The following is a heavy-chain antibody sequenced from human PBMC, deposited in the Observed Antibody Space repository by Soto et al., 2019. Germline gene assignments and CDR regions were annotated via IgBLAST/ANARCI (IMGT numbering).Heavy chain of an antibody. J-gene: IGHJ6*03. CDR2: IYYSGST. CDR3: ASIAVAGYSGYYMDV. D-gene: IGHD6-19*01. V-gene: IGHV4-59*01. Sequence: TSETLSLTCTVSGGSISSYYWSWIRQPPGKGLEWIGYIYYSGSTNYNPSLKSRVTISVDTSKNQFSLKLSSVTAADTAVYYCASIAVAGYSGYYMDVWGKGTTVTVSS. CDR1: GGSISSYY.